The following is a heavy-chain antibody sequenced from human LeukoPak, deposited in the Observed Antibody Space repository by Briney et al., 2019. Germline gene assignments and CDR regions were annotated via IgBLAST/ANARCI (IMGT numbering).Heavy chain of an antibody. D-gene: IGHD3-22*01. V-gene: IGHV3-53*01. Sequence: GGALRDSSAAPGVTFSGTCMKSVRQAPGKGLGWVSVIYSGGSTYYADTVKGRFTISRDNSKNTLYLQMNSLRAEDTAVYYCARNLYYYDSSGYYYYWGQGTLVTVSS. CDR2: IYSGGST. CDR1: GVTFSGTC. J-gene: IGHJ4*02. CDR3: ARNLYYYDSSGYYYY.